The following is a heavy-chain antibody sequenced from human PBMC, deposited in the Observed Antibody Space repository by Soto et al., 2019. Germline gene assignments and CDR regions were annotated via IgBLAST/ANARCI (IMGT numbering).Heavy chain of an antibody. V-gene: IGHV4-39*01. CDR1: GGSISSDSYY. CDR2: ISYSGST. D-gene: IGHD6-25*01. Sequence: SETLSLTCTVSGGSISSDSYYWGWIRQSPEKGLEWIASISYSGSTNYNPSLESRVIISVDTSKNQFSLKLSSVTAADTAVYYCARMWSGYNSHWSQGTLVTVSS. J-gene: IGHJ4*02. CDR3: ARMWSGYNSH.